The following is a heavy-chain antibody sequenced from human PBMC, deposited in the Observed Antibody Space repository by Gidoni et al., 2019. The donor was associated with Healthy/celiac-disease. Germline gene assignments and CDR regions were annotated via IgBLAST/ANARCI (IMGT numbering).Heavy chain of an antibody. V-gene: IGHV5-51*01. D-gene: IGHD3-22*01. J-gene: IGHJ5*02. CDR3: ARNGEKNYYDSSGYHWFDP. CDR1: GYSFTSYW. Sequence: EVQLVQSGAEVKKPGESLKISCKGSGYSFTSYWIGWVRQMPGKGLEWMGIIYPGDSDTRYSPSFQGQVTISADKSISTAYLQWSSLKASDTAMYYCARNGEKNYYDSSGYHWFDPWGQGTLVTVSS. CDR2: IYPGDSDT.